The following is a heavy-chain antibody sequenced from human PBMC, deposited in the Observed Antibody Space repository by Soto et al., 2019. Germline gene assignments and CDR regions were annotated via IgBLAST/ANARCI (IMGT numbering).Heavy chain of an antibody. CDR2: IWYDGSNK. J-gene: IGHJ4*02. CDR1: GFTFSSYG. Sequence: QVQLVESGGGVVQPGRSLRLSCAASGFTFSSYGMHWVRQAPGKGLEWVAVIWYDGSNKYYADSVKGRFTISRDNSKNTLYLQINSLRAEDTAVYYCARGRGYSYGYYFDYWGQGTLVTVSS. D-gene: IGHD5-18*01. V-gene: IGHV3-33*01. CDR3: ARGRGYSYGYYFDY.